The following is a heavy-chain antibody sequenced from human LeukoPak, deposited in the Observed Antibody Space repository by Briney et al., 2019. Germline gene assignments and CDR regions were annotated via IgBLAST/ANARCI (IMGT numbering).Heavy chain of an antibody. CDR2: IIPIFGTA. J-gene: IGHJ4*02. V-gene: IGHV1-69*13. CDR1: GGAFSSYA. Sequence: GASVKVSCKASGGAFSSYAISWVRQAPGQGLEWMGGIIPIFGTANYVQKFQGRVTITADESTSTAYMELRSLRSEDTAVYYCARFPLSYGGNQRTKDYWGQGTLVTVSS. D-gene: IGHD4-23*01. CDR3: ARFPLSYGGNQRTKDY.